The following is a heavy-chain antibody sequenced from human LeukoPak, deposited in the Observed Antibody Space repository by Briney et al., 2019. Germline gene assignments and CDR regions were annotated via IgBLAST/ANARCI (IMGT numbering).Heavy chain of an antibody. CDR3: ATDPDHIVGATTADY. D-gene: IGHD1-26*01. J-gene: IGHJ4*02. CDR2: ISYDGSNK. CDR1: GFTFSSYA. V-gene: IGHV3-30*04. Sequence: GRSLRLSCAASGFTFSSYAMHWVRQAPGKGLEWVAVISYDGSNKYYADSVKGRFTISRDNSRNTLYLQMNSLRAEDTAVYYCATDPDHIVGATTADYWGQGTLVTVSS.